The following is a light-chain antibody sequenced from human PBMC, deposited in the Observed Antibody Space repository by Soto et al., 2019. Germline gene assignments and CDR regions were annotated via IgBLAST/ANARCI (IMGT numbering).Light chain of an antibody. CDR1: SSDVGGNNF. Sequence: QSVLTQPASVSGSPGQSITISCTGTSSDVGGNNFVSWYQQHPDKAPKLLIYAITNRPSGVSGRFSGSKSGSTASLTISGLQTEDEADYYCCSYTPINTLVFGTGTKVTVL. V-gene: IGLV2-14*03. J-gene: IGLJ1*01. CDR2: AIT. CDR3: CSYTPINTLV.